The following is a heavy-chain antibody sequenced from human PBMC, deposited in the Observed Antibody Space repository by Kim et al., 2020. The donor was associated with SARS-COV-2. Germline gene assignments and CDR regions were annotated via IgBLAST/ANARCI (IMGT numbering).Heavy chain of an antibody. D-gene: IGHD2-8*01. CDR2: ISNDGSYS. V-gene: IGHV3-74*03. J-gene: IGHJ4*02. Sequence: GGSLRLSCAASGFTFRNYWMHWVRQVPGKGLEWVSRISNDGSYSKYADSLEGRFTISRDNARNTLYLQMNSLRGEDTAVYYCATDRDAHAEYWVQGTLVT. CDR1: GFTFRNYW. CDR3: ATDRDAHAEY.